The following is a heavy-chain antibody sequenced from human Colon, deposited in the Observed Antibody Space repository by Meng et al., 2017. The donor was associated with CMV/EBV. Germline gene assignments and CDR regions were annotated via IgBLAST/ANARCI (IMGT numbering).Heavy chain of an antibody. CDR2: ISGSNDFI. J-gene: IGHJ6*02. V-gene: IGHV3-21*01. CDR1: GFNFKVYT. D-gene: IGHD2-2*01. Sequence: SCVASGFNFKVYTMNWVRQAPGKGLEWIASISGSNDFIYYADSVKGRFTVSRDNAKNSLHLQINSLRAEDTAVYYCARLGGVPAALLLWGQGTTVTVSS. CDR3: ARLGGVPAALLL.